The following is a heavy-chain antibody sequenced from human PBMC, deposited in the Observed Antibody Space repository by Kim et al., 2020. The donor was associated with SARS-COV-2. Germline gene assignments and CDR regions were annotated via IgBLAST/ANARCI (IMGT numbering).Heavy chain of an antibody. CDR1: GGSIYSSSYY. CDR2: IFYSGST. CDR3: ASEPYSYGYELSPADS. Sequence: SETLSLTCTVSGGSIYSSSYYWAWIRQPPGKGLEWIGSIFYSGSTYYNSSLKSRVTISIDTSKNQFSLKLTSVTAADTAVYYCASEPYSYGYELSPADSWGQGTLVTVSS. V-gene: IGHV4-39*07. J-gene: IGHJ4*02. D-gene: IGHD5-18*01.